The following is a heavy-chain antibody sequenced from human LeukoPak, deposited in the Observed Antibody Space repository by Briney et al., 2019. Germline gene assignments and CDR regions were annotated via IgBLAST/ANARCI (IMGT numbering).Heavy chain of an antibody. CDR2: TYYRSKWYN. CDR3: ARDTGLWFGEFPLDY. V-gene: IGHV6-1*01. J-gene: IGHJ4*02. CDR1: GDSVSSGSGG. D-gene: IGHD3-10*01. Sequence: SQTLSLTCDISGDSVSSGSGGWNWIRQSPSRGLEWLGRTYYRSKWYNDYAVSVKSRITINPDTSKNQFSLQLNSVTPEDTAVYYCARDTGLWFGEFPLDYWGQGTLVTVSS.